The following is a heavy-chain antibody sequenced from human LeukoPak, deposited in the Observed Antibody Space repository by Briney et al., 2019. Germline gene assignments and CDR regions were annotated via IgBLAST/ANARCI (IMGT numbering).Heavy chain of an antibody. J-gene: IGHJ4*02. CDR2: IYSSGST. CDR3: ARGRGTYYDFWSGYYKVPYFDY. Sequence: PSETLSLTCTVSGGSISNYYWSWIRQPAGKGLEWIGRIYSSGSTDYNPSLKSRVTMSVDTSKNQFSLKLSSVTAADTAVYYCARGRGTYYDFWSGYYKVPYFDYWGQGTLVTVSS. V-gene: IGHV4-4*07. D-gene: IGHD3-3*01. CDR1: GGSISNYY.